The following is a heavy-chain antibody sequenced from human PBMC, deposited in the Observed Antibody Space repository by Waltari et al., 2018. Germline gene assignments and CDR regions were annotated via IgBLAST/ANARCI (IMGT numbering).Heavy chain of an antibody. CDR2: INPSGGSK. J-gene: IGHJ3*02. Sequence: QVQLVQSGAEVKKPGSSVKVSCKASGGTFTGYYMHWVRQAPGQGLEWMGIINPSGGSKSYAQKFQGRVTMTRDTSTSTVYMELSSLRSEDTAVYYCARDASRRDGYNTGAFDIWGQGTMVTVSS. CDR1: GGTFTGYY. V-gene: IGHV1-46*01. D-gene: IGHD5-12*01. CDR3: ARDASRRDGYNTGAFDI.